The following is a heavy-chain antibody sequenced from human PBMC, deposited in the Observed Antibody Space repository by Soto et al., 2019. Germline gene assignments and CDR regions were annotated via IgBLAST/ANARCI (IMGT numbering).Heavy chain of an antibody. J-gene: IGHJ4*02. Sequence: EVQLAESGGGLVQPGGSLRLSCAAFGFTFSDHSLDWVRQAPGKGLEWVGRSRDKVHSHTTEYAASVKGRFTISRGDSENSLYLQMNSLKTEDTAVYYCARGVVSTGYFDYWGQGTLVTVSS. CDR2: SRDKVHSHTT. D-gene: IGHD5-12*01. CDR3: ARGVVSTGYFDY. CDR1: GFTFSDHS. V-gene: IGHV3-72*01.